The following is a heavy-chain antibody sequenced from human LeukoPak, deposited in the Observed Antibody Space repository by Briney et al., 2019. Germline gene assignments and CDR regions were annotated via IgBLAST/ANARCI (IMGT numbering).Heavy chain of an antibody. D-gene: IGHD3-3*01. J-gene: IGHJ5*02. V-gene: IGHV4-39*01. CDR1: GGSISSSSYY. CDR3: ARHRTDYDFWSGPEGWFDP. CDR2: IYYSGST. Sequence: SETLSLTCTVSGGSISSSSYYWGWIRQPPGKGLEWIGSIYYSGSTYYNPSLKSRVTISVDTSKNQFSLKLSTVTAADTAVYYCARHRTDYDFWSGPEGWFDPWGQGTLVTVSS.